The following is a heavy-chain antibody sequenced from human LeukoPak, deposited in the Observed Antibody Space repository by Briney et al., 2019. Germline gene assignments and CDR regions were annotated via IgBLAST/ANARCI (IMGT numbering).Heavy chain of an antibody. V-gene: IGHV3-53*01. CDR2: IYSGGST. Sequence: GGSLRLSCAASGFTVSSNYMSWVRQAPGKGLEWVSVIYSGGSTYYADSVKGRFTISRDNSKNTLYLQMNSLRAEDTAVYYCAKEQYGDAPYYYYGMDVWGQGTTVTVSS. D-gene: IGHD4-17*01. CDR3: AKEQYGDAPYYYYGMDV. J-gene: IGHJ6*02. CDR1: GFTVSSNY.